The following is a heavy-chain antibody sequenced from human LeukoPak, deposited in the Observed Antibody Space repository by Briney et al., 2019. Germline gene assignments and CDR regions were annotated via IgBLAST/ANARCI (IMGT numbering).Heavy chain of an antibody. CDR1: GFPFSNHV. CDR3: AKDKSSSSGWYYFDY. J-gene: IGHJ4*02. V-gene: IGHV3-23*01. D-gene: IGHD6-19*01. Sequence: ARGPLRLSCAAYGFPFSNHVMNWVRQASGKGLEWVSGISGSGRSTYYADSVKGRFTISRDNSKNTLYLQMNSLRAEDTTVYYCAKDKSSSSGWYYFDYWGQGTLVTVSS. CDR2: ISGSGRST.